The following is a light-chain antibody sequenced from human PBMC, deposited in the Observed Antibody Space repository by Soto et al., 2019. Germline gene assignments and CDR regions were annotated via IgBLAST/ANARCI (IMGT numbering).Light chain of an antibody. CDR2: AAS. J-gene: IGKJ5*01. CDR3: QQANSFSPT. Sequence: DLQRTQSPSPVSASVGDRVTITRRSSEDISTWLAWYQKKPGKAPKILIYAASSLQSGVPSRFSGSGSGTDFNLTISRLQTEDFATYYCQQANSFSPTFGQGTRLEIK. CDR1: EDISTW. V-gene: IGKV1-12*01.